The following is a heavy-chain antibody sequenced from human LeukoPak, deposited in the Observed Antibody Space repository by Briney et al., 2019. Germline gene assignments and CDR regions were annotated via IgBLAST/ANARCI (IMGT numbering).Heavy chain of an antibody. CDR2: ISYDGSNE. V-gene: IGHV3-30*04. Sequence: GRSLRLSCAASGFTFSSYVMHWVRQAPGKGLEWVAIISYDGSNEYYADSVKGRFTISRDNSKNTLYLQMNSLRAEDTAVYYCARSGNPGNDLFDPWGQGTLVTVSS. D-gene: IGHD1-26*01. J-gene: IGHJ5*02. CDR1: GFTFSSYV. CDR3: ARSGNPGNDLFDP.